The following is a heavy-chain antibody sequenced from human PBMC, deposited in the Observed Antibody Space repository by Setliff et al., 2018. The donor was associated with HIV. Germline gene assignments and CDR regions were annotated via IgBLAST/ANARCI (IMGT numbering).Heavy chain of an antibody. Sequence: SGPTLVNPTQTLTLTCDFSGFSLATDGVAVGWIRQPPGKGPEWLALIYWDGDKRYNPSLKDRLTITKATSNNHVVLMMSNMDPADTATYYCVHVNNFRSVYFDSWGQGTLVTVSS. J-gene: IGHJ4*02. CDR1: GFSLATDGVA. CDR2: IYWDGDK. V-gene: IGHV2-5*02. CDR3: VHVNNFRSVYFDS.